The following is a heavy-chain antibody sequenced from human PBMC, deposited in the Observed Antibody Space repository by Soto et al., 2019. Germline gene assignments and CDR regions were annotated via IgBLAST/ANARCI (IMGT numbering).Heavy chain of an antibody. CDR1: GFTFSNYA. Sequence: SGGSLRLSCTASGFTFSNYAMTWARQAPGKGLEWVSIISGSGASTSYADSVKGRFTISRDNSQNTVYLEMNSLRAEDTAVYFCAKRISTKIYGVAKGAFDVWGLGTMVTVSS. J-gene: IGHJ3*01. V-gene: IGHV3-23*01. CDR3: AKRISTKIYGVAKGAFDV. D-gene: IGHD3-3*01. CDR2: ISGSGAST.